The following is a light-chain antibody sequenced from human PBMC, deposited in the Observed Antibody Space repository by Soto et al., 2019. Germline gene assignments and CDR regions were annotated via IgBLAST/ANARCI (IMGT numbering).Light chain of an antibody. Sequence: VLTQSAGTLSLSPGEIATLSCRASQSVSSSYLAWYQQKPGQAPRILIYGASTRSTGIPDRFSGSGSGTDFTLTISRLEPEDFAVYYCQQYGSSPPLTFGGGTKLDIK. J-gene: IGKJ4*01. CDR3: QQYGSSPPLT. CDR2: GAS. V-gene: IGKV3-20*01. CDR1: QSVSSSY.